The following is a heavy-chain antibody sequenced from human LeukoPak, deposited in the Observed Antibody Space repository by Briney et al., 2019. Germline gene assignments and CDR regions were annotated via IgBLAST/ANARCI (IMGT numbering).Heavy chain of an antibody. CDR3: ASVTMIGPYYYYGMDV. J-gene: IGHJ6*02. Sequence: SETLSLTCTVSGGSISSGGYYWSWIRQHPGKGLEWIGYIYYSGSTNYNPSLKSRVTISVDTSKNQFSLKLSSVTAADTAVYYCASVTMIGPYYYYGMDVWGQGTTVTVSS. D-gene: IGHD3-22*01. V-gene: IGHV4-61*08. CDR2: IYYSGST. CDR1: GGSISSGGYY.